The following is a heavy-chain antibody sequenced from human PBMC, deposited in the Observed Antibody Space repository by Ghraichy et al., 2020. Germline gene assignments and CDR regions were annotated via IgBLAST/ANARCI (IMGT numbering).Heavy chain of an antibody. CDR2: ISSSSSTI. CDR3: ARDLSSSEAWFDP. Sequence: GESLNISCAASGFTFSSYSMNWVRQAPGKGLEWVSYISSSSSTIYYADSVKGRFTISRDNAKNSLYLQMNSLRDEDTAVYYCARDLSSSEAWFDPWGQGTLVTVSS. V-gene: IGHV3-48*02. D-gene: IGHD2-15*01. CDR1: GFTFSSYS. J-gene: IGHJ5*02.